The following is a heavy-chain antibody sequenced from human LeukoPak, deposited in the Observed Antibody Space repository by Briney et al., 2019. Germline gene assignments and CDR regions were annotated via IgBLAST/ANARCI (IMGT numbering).Heavy chain of an antibody. CDR3: ARHPSYYDRIDY. CDR2: IYYSGST. Sequence: SETLSLTCTVSGGSISSYYWSWIRQPPGKGLEWIGYIYYSGSTNYNPSLKSRVTISVDTSENQFSLKLSSVTAADTAVYYCARHPSYYDRIDYWGQGTLVTVSS. D-gene: IGHD3-22*01. V-gene: IGHV4-59*08. CDR1: GGSISSYY. J-gene: IGHJ4*02.